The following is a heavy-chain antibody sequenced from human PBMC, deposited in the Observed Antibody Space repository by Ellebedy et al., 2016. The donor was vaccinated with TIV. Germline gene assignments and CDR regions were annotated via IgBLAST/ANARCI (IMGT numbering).Heavy chain of an antibody. CDR1: GFTFSSYS. CDR2: ISSSSSTI. Sequence: GESLKISXAASGFTFSSYSMNWVRQAPGKGLEWVSYISSSSSTIYYADSVKGRFTISRDNAKNSLYLQMNSLRAEDTAVYYCEGYYYDSSGYYHDYWGQGTLVTVSS. V-gene: IGHV3-48*04. D-gene: IGHD3-22*01. J-gene: IGHJ4*02. CDR3: EGYYYDSSGYYHDY.